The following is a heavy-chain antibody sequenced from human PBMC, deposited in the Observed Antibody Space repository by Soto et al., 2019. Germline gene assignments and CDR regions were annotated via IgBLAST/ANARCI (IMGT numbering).Heavy chain of an antibody. CDR1: GFSFRDYD. Sequence: EVQLVECGGGSVQPGESLRLSCAASGFSFRDYDMHWVRQRKGKGLEWVSALGAARDPYYVGSVKGRFSVSRDNAQNSLFLQMNNLRVDDTAVYFCARAYLGRLPRRADYYYAMDVWGRGTTVTVSS. V-gene: IGHV3-13*05. CDR2: LGAARDP. D-gene: IGHD1-26*01. J-gene: IGHJ6*02. CDR3: ARAYLGRLPRRADYYYAMDV.